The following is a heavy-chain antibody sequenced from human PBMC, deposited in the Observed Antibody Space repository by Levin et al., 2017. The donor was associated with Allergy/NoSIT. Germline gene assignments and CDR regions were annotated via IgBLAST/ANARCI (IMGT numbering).Heavy chain of an antibody. D-gene: IGHD3-16*01. J-gene: IGHJ5*02. Sequence: PGGSLRLSCAASGFIFSSYSMNWVRQAPGKGLEWVSAISTSSDYIYYADSVRGRFTISRDNAKNSLYLQMNSLRAEDTAVYYCARRLSGTFGPGVWFDPWGQGTLVTVSS. CDR3: ARRLSGTFGPGVWFDP. CDR2: ISTSSDYI. CDR1: GFIFSSYS. V-gene: IGHV3-21*01.